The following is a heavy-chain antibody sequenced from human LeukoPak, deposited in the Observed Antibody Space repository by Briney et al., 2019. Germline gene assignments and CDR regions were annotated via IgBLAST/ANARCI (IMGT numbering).Heavy chain of an antibody. V-gene: IGHV3-30*18. Sequence: GGSLRLSCAASGFTFSSYGMSWVRQAPGKGLEWVALLSYDGSYQYYADSVKGRFTISRDISKNTLYLQMNSLGPEDTAVYYCAKDPYSGNYGNYYYYYMDVWGKGTTVTISS. CDR2: LSYDGSYQ. CDR1: GFTFSSYG. CDR3: AKDPYSGNYGNYYYYYMDV. J-gene: IGHJ6*03. D-gene: IGHD1-26*01.